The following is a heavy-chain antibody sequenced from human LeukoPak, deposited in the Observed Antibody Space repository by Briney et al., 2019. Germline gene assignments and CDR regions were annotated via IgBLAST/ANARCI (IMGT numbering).Heavy chain of an antibody. V-gene: IGHV3-66*01. J-gene: IGHJ6*02. CDR2: FYSGGST. D-gene: IGHD3-10*01. CDR1: ELTFRNNY. Sequence: GGSLRLSCAASELTFRNNYMTGVRQAPGKGLEWVSVFYSGGSTYYADSVKGRFINSRDKSKNMLYLQMNSLRAEDTAVYYCAREAPSSVRGVKGFYYYYGMDVWGQGTTVTVSS. CDR3: AREAPSSVRGVKGFYYYYGMDV.